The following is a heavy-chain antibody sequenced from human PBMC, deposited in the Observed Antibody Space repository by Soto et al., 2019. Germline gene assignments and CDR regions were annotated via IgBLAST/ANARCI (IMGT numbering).Heavy chain of an antibody. CDR1: GYTLSELS. D-gene: IGHD3-10*02. J-gene: IGHJ4*02. CDR2: FDPEHGET. CDR3: STGVSTFVY. V-gene: IGHV1-24*01. Sequence: QVQLVQSGAEVKKPGASVKVSCKVSGYTLSELSMHWVRQAPGKGLEWRGGFDPEHGETMYAQKFQGRVTMTEDTSTDTAYLELSSLRTEDPAVYYCSTGVSTFVYWGQGSLVTVSS.